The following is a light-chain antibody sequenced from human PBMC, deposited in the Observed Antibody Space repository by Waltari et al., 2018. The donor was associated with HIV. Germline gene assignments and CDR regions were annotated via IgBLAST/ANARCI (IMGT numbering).Light chain of an antibody. CDR3: QQYNNLPYT. Sequence: DIQMTQSPSSLSASVGDRVTITCQASQDITNYLNWYQQKPGKAPKLLIYDASNLETGVPSRFSGSGSGTDFTFTITSLQAEDLATYYCQQYNNLPYTFGRGTKLEIK. V-gene: IGKV1-33*01. J-gene: IGKJ2*01. CDR1: QDITNY. CDR2: DAS.